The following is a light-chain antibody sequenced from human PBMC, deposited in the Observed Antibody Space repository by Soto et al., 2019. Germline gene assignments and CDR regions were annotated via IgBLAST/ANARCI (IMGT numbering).Light chain of an antibody. V-gene: IGKV3-15*01. CDR3: QQYYSFPWT. J-gene: IGKJ1*01. CDR2: GAS. CDR1: QSVGGD. Sequence: EGVMTQPPATLSLSPGERATLSCRASQSVGGDVAWYQQKPGQAPRLLIFGASTRPAGIPARFSGSGSATDFTLTISCLQSEDFATYYCQQYYSFPWTFGQGTKVDIK.